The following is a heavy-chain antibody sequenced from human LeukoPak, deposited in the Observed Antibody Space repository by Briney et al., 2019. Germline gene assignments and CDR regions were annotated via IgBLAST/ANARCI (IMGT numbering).Heavy chain of an antibody. D-gene: IGHD3-10*01. CDR1: GYTFTNYD. CDR2: MNPNSGNA. V-gene: IGHV1-8*03. J-gene: IGHJ6*03. Sequence: ASVKVSCKASGYTFTNYDINWVRQATGQGLEWMGWMNPNSGNAGYAQKLQGRVTITRNTSISTAYMELGSLRSEDTAVYYCARRGGHITMVRGVIIDGGYYMDVWGKGTTVTVSS. CDR3: ARRGGHITMVRGVIIDGGYYMDV.